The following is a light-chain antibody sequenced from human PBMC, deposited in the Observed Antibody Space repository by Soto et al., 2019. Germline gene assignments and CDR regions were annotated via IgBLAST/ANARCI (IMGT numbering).Light chain of an antibody. CDR3: QQYGSPAT. Sequence: ESVLTEARGTLSLSPGERATLSCRAIQSVSNNYLAWYQQRPGQAPRLLIYGASNRATGIPDRFSGSGSGTDFTLTISRLEPEDFAVYYGQQYGSPATFGQGTKVDI. CDR2: GAS. CDR1: QSVSNNY. V-gene: IGKV3-20*01. J-gene: IGKJ1*01.